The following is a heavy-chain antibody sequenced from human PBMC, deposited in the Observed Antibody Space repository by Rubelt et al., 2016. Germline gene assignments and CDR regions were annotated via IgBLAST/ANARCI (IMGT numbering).Heavy chain of an antibody. D-gene: IGHD2-2*01. CDR2: IHHSGSI. J-gene: IGHJ4*02. V-gene: IGHV4-38-2*02. CDR3: AGLAYCSSTSCYLDY. Sequence: QVQLQESGPGLVKPSETLSLTCIVSGYSISSDYYWGWVRQPPGKGLEWIGSIHHSGSISYNPSLKSRVTVSVDTSKNQLSLKLSTVTAADTAVYYCAGLAYCSSTSCYLDYWGQGTLVTVSS. CDR1: GYSISSDYY.